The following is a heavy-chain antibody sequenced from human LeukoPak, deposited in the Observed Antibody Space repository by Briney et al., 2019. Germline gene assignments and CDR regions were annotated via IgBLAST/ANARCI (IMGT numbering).Heavy chain of an antibody. J-gene: IGHJ4*02. Sequence: PGGSLRLSCAASGLTFSSHPMHWVRQAPGKGLEWVAVISQDGSKRHYTDSVKGRFIISRDNSRNTLYLQMNSLRAEDTAVYYCVREPGPGYLDYWGQGTLVTVS. CDR2: ISQDGSKR. V-gene: IGHV3-30-3*01. D-gene: IGHD6-13*01. CDR1: GLTFSSHP. CDR3: VREPGPGYLDY.